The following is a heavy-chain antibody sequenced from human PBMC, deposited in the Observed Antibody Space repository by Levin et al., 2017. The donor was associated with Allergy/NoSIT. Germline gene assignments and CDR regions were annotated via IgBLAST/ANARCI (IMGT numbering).Heavy chain of an antibody. J-gene: IGHJ5*02. CDR2: ISGSGGRT. V-gene: IGHV3-23*01. CDR3: AKSWWGDYDWFDP. Sequence: QSGGSLRLSCAASGFTFSSFAMSWVRQAPGKGLEWVSSISGSGGRTNYAASVKGRFTISRDNSNNTLYLSMTSLRLEDTAVYYCAKSWWGDYDWFDPWGQGTLVTVSS. D-gene: IGHD4-17*01. CDR1: GFTFSSFA.